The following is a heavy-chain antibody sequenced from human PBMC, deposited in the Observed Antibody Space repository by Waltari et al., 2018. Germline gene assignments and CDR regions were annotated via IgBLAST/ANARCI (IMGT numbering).Heavy chain of an antibody. CDR2: INHGGTT. J-gene: IGHJ4*02. CDR1: GGSFTGHY. Sequence: QVPLQQWGAGLLKTSETLSLTCAVYGGSFTGHYWNWIRQPPGKGLEWIGEINHGGTTNYNPSLKSRVTISVDTSKKQISLKLNSVTAADTAVYFCARGRRDDYIWGSYRRGYFDYWGQGALVTVSS. CDR3: ARGRRDDYIWGSYRRGYFDY. V-gene: IGHV4-34*01. D-gene: IGHD3-16*02.